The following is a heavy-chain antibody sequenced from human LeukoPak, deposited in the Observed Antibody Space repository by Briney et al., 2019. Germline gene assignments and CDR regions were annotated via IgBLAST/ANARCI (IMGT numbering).Heavy chain of an antibody. CDR3: ARDSGGRFDY. CDR1: GFTFSSYA. CDR2: ISYDGSNK. D-gene: IGHD2-15*01. Sequence: GGSLRLSCAASGFTFSSYAMHWVRQAPGKGLEWVAVISYDGSNKYYADSVKGLFTISRDNSKNTLYLQMNSLRAEDTAVYYCARDSGGRFDYWGQGTLVTVSS. J-gene: IGHJ4*02. V-gene: IGHV3-30-3*01.